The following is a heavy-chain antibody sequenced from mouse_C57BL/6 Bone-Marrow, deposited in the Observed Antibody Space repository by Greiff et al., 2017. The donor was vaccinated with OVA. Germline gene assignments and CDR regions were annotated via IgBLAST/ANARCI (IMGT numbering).Heavy chain of an antibody. CDR3: ASRHYYVSSYFDY. CDR2: ISSGGSYT. J-gene: IGHJ2*01. D-gene: IGHD1-1*01. CDR1: GFTFSSYG. V-gene: IGHV5-6*02. Sequence: DVMLVESGGDLVKPGGSLKLSCAASGFTFSSYGMSWVRQTPDKRLEWVATISSGGSYTYYPDSVKGRFTISRDNAKNTLYLQMSSLKSEYTAMXYCASRHYYVSSYFDYWGQGTTLTVSS.